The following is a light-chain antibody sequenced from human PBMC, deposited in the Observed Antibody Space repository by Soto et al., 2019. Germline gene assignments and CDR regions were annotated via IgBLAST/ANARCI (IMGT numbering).Light chain of an antibody. CDR2: DAS. CDR1: QSIATY. CDR3: QQRSNWIT. Sequence: EIVLTQSPATLSLSPGERATLSCRASQSIATYLAWYQHKPGLAPRLLIYDASNRATGIPARFSGSGSATDFTLTISSLEPEDFAVYYCQQRSNWITFGQGTRLEMK. V-gene: IGKV3-11*01. J-gene: IGKJ5*01.